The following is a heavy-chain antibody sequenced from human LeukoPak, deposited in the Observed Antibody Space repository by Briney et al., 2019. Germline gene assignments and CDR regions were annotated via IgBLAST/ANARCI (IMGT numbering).Heavy chain of an antibody. CDR3: ARDIRGSGAGGFDY. CDR2: ISSSSSYI. V-gene: IGHV3-21*01. Sequence: GGTLRLSCAAFGFTFSSYSMNWVRQAPGKGLEWVSSISSSSSYIYYADSVKGRFTISRDNAKNSLYLQMNSLRAEDTAVYYCARDIRGSGAGGFDYWGQGTLVTVSS. CDR1: GFTFSSYS. D-gene: IGHD6-13*01. J-gene: IGHJ4*02.